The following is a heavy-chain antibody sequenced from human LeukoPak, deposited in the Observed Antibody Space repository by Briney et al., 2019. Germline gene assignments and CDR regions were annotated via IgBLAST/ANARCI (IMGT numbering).Heavy chain of an antibody. J-gene: IGHJ4*02. Sequence: GGSLRLSCAASGFTFSSYSMNWVRQAPGKGLEWVSSISSSSSYIYYADSVKGRFTISRDNAKNSLYLQMNSLRAEDTAVYYCVQEDRIAAALGYWGQGTLVTVSS. D-gene: IGHD6-13*01. CDR1: GFTFSSYS. CDR2: ISSSSSYI. CDR3: VQEDRIAAALGY. V-gene: IGHV3-21*01.